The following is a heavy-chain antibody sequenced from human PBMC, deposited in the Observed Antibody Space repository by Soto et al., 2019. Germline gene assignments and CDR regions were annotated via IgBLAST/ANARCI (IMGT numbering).Heavy chain of an antibody. J-gene: IGHJ4*02. CDR2: IIPILGIA. V-gene: IGHV1-69*02. Sequence: GASVKVSCKASGGTFSSYTIGWVRQDPGQGFEWMGRIIPILGIANYAQKFQGRVTITADKSTSTAYMELSSLRAEDTATYYCARCPTVDRSNWPLNFDYWGQGTLVTVSS. D-gene: IGHD1-1*01. CDR3: ARCPTVDRSNWPLNFDY. CDR1: GGTFSSYT.